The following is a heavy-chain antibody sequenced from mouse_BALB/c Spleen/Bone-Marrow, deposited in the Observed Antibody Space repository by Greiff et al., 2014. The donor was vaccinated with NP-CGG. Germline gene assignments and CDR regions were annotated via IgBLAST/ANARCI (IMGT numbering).Heavy chain of an antibody. D-gene: IGHD3-3*01. Sequence: QVQLQQSGAELVRPGTSVKVSCKASGYAFTNYLIEWVKQRPGQGLEWIGVINPGSGGTNYNEKFKGKATLTADKSSGTAYMQLSSLTSDDSAVYFCARRDDAMDYWGQGTSVTVSS. CDR1: GYAFTNYL. J-gene: IGHJ4*01. CDR3: ARRDDAMDY. V-gene: IGHV1-54*03. CDR2: INPGSGGT.